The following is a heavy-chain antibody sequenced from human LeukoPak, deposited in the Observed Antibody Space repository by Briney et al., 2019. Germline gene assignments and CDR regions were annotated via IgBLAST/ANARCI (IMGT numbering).Heavy chain of an antibody. V-gene: IGHV5-51*01. J-gene: IGHJ4*02. D-gene: IGHD3-22*01. Sequence: ASVKVSCKASGYTFTSYWIGWVRQMPGKGLEWMGIIYPGDSDTRYSPSFQGQVTISADKSISTAYLQWSSLKASDTAMYYCARSYYDSSGYYYYWGQGTLVTVSS. CDR3: ARSYYDSSGYYYY. CDR2: IYPGDSDT. CDR1: GYTFTSYW.